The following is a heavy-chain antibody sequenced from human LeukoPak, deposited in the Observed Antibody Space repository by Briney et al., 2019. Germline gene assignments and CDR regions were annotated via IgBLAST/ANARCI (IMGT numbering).Heavy chain of an antibody. CDR2: IWYDGSNK. J-gene: IGHJ6*02. CDR3: ARVVMDTAMAYYYGMDV. V-gene: IGHV3-33*01. CDR1: GFTFSSYG. Sequence: PGGSLRLSCAASGFTFSSYGMHWVRQAPDKGLEWVAVIWYDGSNKYYADSVKGRFTISRDNSKNTLYLQMNSLRAEDTAVYYCARVVMDTAMAYYYGMDVWGQGTTVTVSS. D-gene: IGHD5-18*01.